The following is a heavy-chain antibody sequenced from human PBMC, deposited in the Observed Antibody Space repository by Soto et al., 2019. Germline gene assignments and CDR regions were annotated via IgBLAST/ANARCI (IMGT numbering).Heavy chain of an antibody. Sequence: GGLRLFCAASGFSFSSYWMSWVRQAPGKGLEWVANIKQDGSEKYYVDSVKGRFTISRDNAKNSLYLQMNSLRAEDTAVYYCAEVATDDAFDIWGQGTMVTVSS. CDR3: AEVATDDAFDI. CDR2: IKQDGSEK. J-gene: IGHJ3*02. CDR1: GFSFSSYW. V-gene: IGHV3-7*01. D-gene: IGHD5-12*01.